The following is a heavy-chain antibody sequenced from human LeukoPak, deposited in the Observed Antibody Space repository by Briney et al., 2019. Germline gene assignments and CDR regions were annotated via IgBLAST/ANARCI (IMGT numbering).Heavy chain of an antibody. D-gene: IGHD3-10*01. V-gene: IGHV1-69*05. CDR1: GGTFSSYA. CDR2: IIPIFGTA. Sequence: GSSVKVSCKASGGTFSSYAISWVRQAPGQGLEWMGGIIPIFGTANYAQKFQGRVTITTDESTSTAYMELSSLRSEDTAVYYCARDNSRLLWFGEGPPYYYYMDVWGKGTTVTVSS. J-gene: IGHJ6*03. CDR3: ARDNSRLLWFGEGPPYYYYMDV.